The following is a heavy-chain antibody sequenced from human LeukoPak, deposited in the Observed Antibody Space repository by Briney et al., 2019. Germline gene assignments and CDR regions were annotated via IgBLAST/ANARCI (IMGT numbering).Heavy chain of an antibody. Sequence: KAGGSLRLSCAASGFSFSICTMTWVRQAPGKGLEWVSSISTSGSYMYYADSVKGRFTISRDNAKNSLYVQMNSLRAEDTAIYYCARDDIVATKTFDYWGQGTLVTVSS. V-gene: IGHV3-21*01. D-gene: IGHD5-12*01. J-gene: IGHJ4*02. CDR1: GFSFSICT. CDR2: ISTSGSYM. CDR3: ARDDIVATKTFDY.